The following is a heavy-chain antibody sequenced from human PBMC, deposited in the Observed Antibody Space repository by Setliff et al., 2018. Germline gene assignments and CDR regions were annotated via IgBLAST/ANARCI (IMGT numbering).Heavy chain of an antibody. CDR2: INPNNGDT. Sequence: ASVKVSCKASGYTFTGYYMHWVRQAPGQRLEWMGRINPNNGDTDYVQKFQGRVTMTKDTSKSTVYMELRTLRLDDTAVFYCARDEIRPITPDYWGQGTLVTVSS. CDR1: GYTFTGYY. J-gene: IGHJ4*02. V-gene: IGHV1-2*06. CDR3: ARDEIRPITPDY. D-gene: IGHD1-20*01.